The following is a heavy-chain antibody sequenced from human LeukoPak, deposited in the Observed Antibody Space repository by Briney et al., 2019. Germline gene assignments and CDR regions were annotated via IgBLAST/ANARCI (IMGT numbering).Heavy chain of an antibody. CDR1: GFTFSSYW. Sequence: PGGSLRLSCAAPGFTFSSYWMSSVRQAPGKGLEWVANIKQDGSEKYYVDSVKGRFTISRDNAKNSLYLQMNSLRAEDTAVYYCARQWLVREYFDYWGQGTLVTVSS. V-gene: IGHV3-7*01. CDR3: ARQWLVREYFDY. D-gene: IGHD6-19*01. J-gene: IGHJ4*02. CDR2: IKQDGSEK.